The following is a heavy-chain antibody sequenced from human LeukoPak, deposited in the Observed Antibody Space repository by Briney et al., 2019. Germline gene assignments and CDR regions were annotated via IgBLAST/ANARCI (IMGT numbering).Heavy chain of an antibody. CDR2: INPSGGST. CDR1: GYTFTSYY. V-gene: IGHV1-46*01. CDR3: ARDVSSWYYFDY. D-gene: IGHD6-13*01. J-gene: IGHJ4*02. Sequence: RASVKVSCKASGYTFTSYYMHWVRQAPGQGLEWMGIINPSGGSTSYAQKFQGRVTMTRDMSTSTVYMELSSLRSEDTAVYYCARDVSSWYYFDYWGQGTLVTVSS.